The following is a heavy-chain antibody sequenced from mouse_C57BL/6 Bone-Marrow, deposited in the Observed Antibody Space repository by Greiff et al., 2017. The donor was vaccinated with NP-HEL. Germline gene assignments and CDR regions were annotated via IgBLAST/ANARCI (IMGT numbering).Heavy chain of an antibody. J-gene: IGHJ1*03. CDR1: GYTFTSYW. CDR3: TRSGYFNWYFDV. Sequence: DVKLVESGTVLARPGASVKMSCKTSGYTFTSYWMHWVKQRPGQGLEWIGAIYPGNSDTSYNQKFKGKAKLTAVTSARTAYMELSSLTNEDSAVYYCTRSGYFNWYFDVWGTGTTVTVSS. D-gene: IGHD2-3*01. CDR2: IYPGNSDT. V-gene: IGHV1-5*01.